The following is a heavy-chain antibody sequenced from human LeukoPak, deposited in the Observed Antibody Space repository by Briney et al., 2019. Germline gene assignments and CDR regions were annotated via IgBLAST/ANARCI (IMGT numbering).Heavy chain of an antibody. V-gene: IGHV3-53*01. CDR2: IFSGGNI. D-gene: IGHD2/OR15-2a*01. Sequence: PVGTLRLSRAASGFTASTNYMSWVRQAPGKGLEGVSIIFSGGNIYYIDSVKGRFTISRDNSKNTLYLQMKSLRAEDTGMYYCVRGDFALWGQGPLFTVPS. CDR1: GFTASTNY. CDR3: VRGDFAL. J-gene: IGHJ4*02.